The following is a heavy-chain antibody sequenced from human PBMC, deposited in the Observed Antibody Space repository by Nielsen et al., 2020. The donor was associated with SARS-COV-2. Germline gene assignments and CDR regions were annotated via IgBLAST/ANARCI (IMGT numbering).Heavy chain of an antibody. D-gene: IGHD6-19*01. V-gene: IGHV3-30*14. J-gene: IGHJ6*02. CDR3: ASDTVAGTWGGFGYYYGMDV. Sequence: WIRQAPGKGLEWVAVISYDGSNKYYADSVKGRFTISRDNSKNTLYLQMNSLRAEDTAVYYCASDTVAGTWGGFGYYYGMDVWGQGTTVTVSS. CDR2: ISYDGSNK.